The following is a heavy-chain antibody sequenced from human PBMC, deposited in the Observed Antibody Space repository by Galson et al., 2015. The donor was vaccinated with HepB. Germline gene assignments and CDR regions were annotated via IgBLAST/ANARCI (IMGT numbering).Heavy chain of an antibody. CDR3: AWCCYRYSDS. Sequence: SLRLSCAASGFSFSSYWMSWVRQAPGKGLEWVSNIKQDGSEKYYVDSVKGRFTISRDDAKNSLYLQMNSLRAEDTAVYYCAWCCYRYSDSWGQGTLVTVSS. CDR2: IKQDGSEK. CDR1: GFSFSSYW. D-gene: IGHD2-15*01. J-gene: IGHJ4*02. V-gene: IGHV3-7*01.